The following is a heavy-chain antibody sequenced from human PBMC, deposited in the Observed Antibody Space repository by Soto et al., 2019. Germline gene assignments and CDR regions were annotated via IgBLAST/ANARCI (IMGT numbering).Heavy chain of an antibody. CDR2: ITPIYPTT. CDR3: ARIPRYSFPTSDDLDS. J-gene: IGHJ5*01. V-gene: IGHV1-69*13. D-gene: IGHD5-18*01. CDR1: GGTFYTYT. Sequence: SVKVSCKASGGTFYTYTCSWARQAPGQGLEWMGSITPIYPTTNYAEKFQGRLTVTADGSTNTAYMELNSLTSDDTAVYYCARIPRYSFPTSDDLDSWGHGTLVPLSS.